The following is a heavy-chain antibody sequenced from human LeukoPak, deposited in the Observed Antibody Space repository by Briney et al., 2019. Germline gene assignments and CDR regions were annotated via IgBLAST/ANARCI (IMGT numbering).Heavy chain of an antibody. CDR2: INPNSGGT. Sequence: ASVKVSCKASGYTFTGYYMHWVRQAPGQGLEWMGWINPNSGGTNYAQKFQGRVTMTRDTSISTAYMELSRLRSDDTAVYYCARLTRAVAGTLGFDYWGQGTLVTVSS. CDR1: GYTFTGYY. J-gene: IGHJ4*02. V-gene: IGHV1-2*02. D-gene: IGHD6-19*01. CDR3: ARLTRAVAGTLGFDY.